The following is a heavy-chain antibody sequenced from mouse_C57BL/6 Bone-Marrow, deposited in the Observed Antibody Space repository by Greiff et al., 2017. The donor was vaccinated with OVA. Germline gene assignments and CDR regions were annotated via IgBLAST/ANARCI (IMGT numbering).Heavy chain of an antibody. J-gene: IGHJ1*03. CDR2: IDPEDGET. V-gene: IGHV14-2*01. CDR1: GFNIKDYY. CDR3: ARYYGSSYGYWYFDV. Sequence: EVKLMESGAELVKPGASVKLSCTASGFNIKDYYMHWVKQRTEQGLEWIGRIDPEDGETKYAQKFQGKATITADTSSNTAYLQLSSLTSEDTDVYYGARYYGSSYGYWYFDVWGTGTTVTVSS. D-gene: IGHD1-1*01.